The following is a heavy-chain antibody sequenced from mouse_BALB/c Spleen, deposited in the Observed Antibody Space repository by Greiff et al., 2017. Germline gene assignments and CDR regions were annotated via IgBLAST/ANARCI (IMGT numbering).Heavy chain of an antibody. CDR1: GFTFSSYT. D-gene: IGHD4-1*01. CDR3: TRVDWYYFDY. J-gene: IGHJ2*01. V-gene: IGHV5-6-4*01. Sequence: EVQRVESGGGLVKPGGSLKLSCAASGFTFSSYTMSWVRQTPEKRLEWVATISSGGSYTYYPDSVKGRFTISRDNAKNTLYLQMSSLKSEDTAMYYCTRVDWYYFDYWGQGTTLTVSS. CDR2: ISSGGSYT.